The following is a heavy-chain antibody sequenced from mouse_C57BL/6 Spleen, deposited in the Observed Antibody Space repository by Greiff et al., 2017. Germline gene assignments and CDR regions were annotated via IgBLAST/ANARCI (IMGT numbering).Heavy chain of an antibody. V-gene: IGHV1-82*01. CDR1: GYAFSSSW. CDR3: GGSGYEDWFAN. CDR2: IYPGDGDT. D-gene: IGHD2-10*02. J-gene: IGHJ3*01. Sequence: VQLQQSGPELVQPGASVKISCKASGYAFSSSWMNWVKQRPGKGLEWIGRIYPGDGDTNYNGKFKGKATLTADKSSSTAYMQLSSLTSEDSAVYCCGGSGYEDWFANRRQSNLVT.